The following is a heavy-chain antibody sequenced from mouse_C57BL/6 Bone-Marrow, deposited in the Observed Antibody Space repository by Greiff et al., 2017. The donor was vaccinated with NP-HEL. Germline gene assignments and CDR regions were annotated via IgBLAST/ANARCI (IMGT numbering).Heavy chain of an antibody. V-gene: IGHV1-15*01. D-gene: IGHD1-1*01. CDR3: TRGVITTVVDLDY. CDR2: IDPETGGT. CDR1: GYTFTDYE. J-gene: IGHJ2*01. Sequence: VQLQQSGAELVRPGASVTLSCKASGYTFTDYEMHWVKQTPVHGLEWIGAIDPETGGTAYNQKFKGKAILTADKSSSTAYMELRSLTSEDSAVYYCTRGVITTVVDLDYWGQGTTLTVSS.